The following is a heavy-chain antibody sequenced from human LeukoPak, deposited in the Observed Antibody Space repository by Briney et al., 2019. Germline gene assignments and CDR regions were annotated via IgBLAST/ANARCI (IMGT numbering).Heavy chain of an antibody. J-gene: IGHJ5*02. Sequence: SETLSLTCTVSGGSISSGGYYWSWIRQHPGKGLEWTGYIYYSGSTYYNPSLKSRVTISVDTSKNQFSLKLSSVTAADTAVYYCARVILYPGGWFDPWGQGTLVTVSS. CDR3: ARVILYPGGWFDP. CDR2: IYYSGST. CDR1: GGSISSGGYY. D-gene: IGHD2-8*01. V-gene: IGHV4-31*03.